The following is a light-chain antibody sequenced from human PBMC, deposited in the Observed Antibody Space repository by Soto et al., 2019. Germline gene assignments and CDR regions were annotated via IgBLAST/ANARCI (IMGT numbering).Light chain of an antibody. Sequence: ELVLTQSPATLSLSPGEIATLTCRASQSVSSSYLAWYQQKPGQAPRLLIYDASSRATGIPDRFSGGGSGTDFTLTISRLEPEDFAVYYCQQYGSSPRTFGQGTKVDIK. CDR3: QQYGSSPRT. V-gene: IGKV3-20*01. CDR1: QSVSSSY. CDR2: DAS. J-gene: IGKJ1*01.